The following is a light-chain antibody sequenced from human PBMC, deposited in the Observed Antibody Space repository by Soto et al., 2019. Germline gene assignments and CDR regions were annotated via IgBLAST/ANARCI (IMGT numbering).Light chain of an antibody. CDR3: MQGTRWPWT. CDR2: QVS. CDR1: QSLVKSDGNTC. Sequence: DVVMAQSPLSLPVTLGQPASISCRSSQSLVKSDGNTCLNWFHQRPVQSPRRLIYQVSNLDSVGPDKFSGSGSGTDFTLQISRVEADDVWVYYCMQGTRWPWTFGKGNNVEIK. V-gene: IGKV2-30*01. J-gene: IGKJ1*01.